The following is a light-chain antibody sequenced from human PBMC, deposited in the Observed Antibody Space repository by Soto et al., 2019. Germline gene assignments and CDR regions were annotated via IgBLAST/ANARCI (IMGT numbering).Light chain of an antibody. CDR1: QSVRSNY. CDR2: GAS. Sequence: EIVLTQSPGTLSLSPGERATLSCRASQSVRSNYLAWYQQKPGQAPRLLIYGASTRATGIPDRFSGSGSGTDFTLTISRLEPEDFGGYYCQQYGSGPPPYTFGQGTKLEIK. CDR3: QQYGSGPPPYT. V-gene: IGKV3-20*01. J-gene: IGKJ2*01.